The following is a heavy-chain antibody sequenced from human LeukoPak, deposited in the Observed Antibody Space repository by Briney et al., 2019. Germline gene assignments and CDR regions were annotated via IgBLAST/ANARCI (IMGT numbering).Heavy chain of an antibody. J-gene: IGHJ4*02. Sequence: GGSLRLSCAASGFTFDDYAMHWVRQAPGKGLEWVSGISWNSGSIGYVDSVKGRFTISRDNAKNSLYLQMNSLRAEDTAVYYCAREEEYFDYWGQGTLVTVSS. CDR2: ISWNSGSI. V-gene: IGHV3-9*01. CDR3: AREEEYFDY. CDR1: GFTFDDYA.